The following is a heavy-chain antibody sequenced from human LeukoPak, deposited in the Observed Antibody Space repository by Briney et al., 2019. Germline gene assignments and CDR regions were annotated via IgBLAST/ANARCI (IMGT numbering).Heavy chain of an antibody. D-gene: IGHD3-22*01. CDR1: GYTFTSYY. CDR2: INPSGGST. V-gene: IGHV1-46*01. Sequence: ASVKVSCKASGYTFTSYYMHWVRQAPGQGLEWMGIINPSGGSTSYAQKFQGRVTMTRDTSTSTVYMELSSPRSEDTAVYYCVPESGYYSEYFQHWGQGILVTVSS. CDR3: VPESGYYSEYFQH. J-gene: IGHJ1*01.